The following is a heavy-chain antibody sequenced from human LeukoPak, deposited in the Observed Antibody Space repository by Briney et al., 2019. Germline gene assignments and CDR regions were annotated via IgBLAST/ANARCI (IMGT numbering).Heavy chain of an antibody. CDR1: GFTFNNAW. V-gene: IGHV3-15*01. J-gene: IGHJ4*02. CDR3: TTNPYGDLDY. Sequence: GGSLRLSCAASGFTFNNAWLSWVRQAPGKGLEWVGRFKSKTDGGTTDYAAPVKGRFTISGDDSKDTLYPQMNSLKTEDSAVYYCTTNPYGDLDYWGQGTLVTVSS. CDR2: FKSKTDGGTT. D-gene: IGHD4-17*01.